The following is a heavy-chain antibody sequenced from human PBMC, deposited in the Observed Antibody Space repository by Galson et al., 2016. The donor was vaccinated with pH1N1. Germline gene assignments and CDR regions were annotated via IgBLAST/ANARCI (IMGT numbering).Heavy chain of an antibody. CDR1: GTRFTNYW. D-gene: IGHD6-19*01. J-gene: IGHJ3*02. CDR3: ARQGGYNSGRGDFGAFDI. Sequence: QSGASVIKPGDSLKISCKGSGTRFTNYWIGWVRQMPGNGLECVWLVSPGDYDTRYRPTIQGQVTISVDNSHNTAYLQWSSLKASDTAIYYCARQGGYNSGRGDFGAFDIWGQGTVVTVSS. CDR2: VSPGDYDT. V-gene: IGHV5-51*01.